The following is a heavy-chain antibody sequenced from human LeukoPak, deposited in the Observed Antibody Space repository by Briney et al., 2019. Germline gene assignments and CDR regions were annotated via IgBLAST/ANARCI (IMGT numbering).Heavy chain of an antibody. Sequence: GRSLRLSCAASGFTFDDYAMHWVRHAPGKGLEWVSGISWNSGSIGYADSVKGRFTISRDNAKNSLYLQMNSLRAEDTALYYCAKGGAYCSSTSCYFDYWGQGTLVTVSS. J-gene: IGHJ4*02. CDR2: ISWNSGSI. CDR1: GFTFDDYA. V-gene: IGHV3-9*01. CDR3: AKGGAYCSSTSCYFDY. D-gene: IGHD2-2*01.